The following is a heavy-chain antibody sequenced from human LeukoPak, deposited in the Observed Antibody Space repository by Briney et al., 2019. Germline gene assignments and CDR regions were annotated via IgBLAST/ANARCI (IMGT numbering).Heavy chain of an antibody. D-gene: IGHD2-8*02. CDR1: GFTFNSYW. Sequence: GGSLRLSCAASGFTFNSYWMHWLRQAPGKGLVWVSHIKTDGSTTNYADSVRGRFTISRDNAKNTLYLQMNSLRAEDTAIYYCARDRVSGASDYWGQGTLVTVSS. CDR3: ARDRVSGASDY. CDR2: IKTDGSTT. V-gene: IGHV3-74*01. J-gene: IGHJ4*02.